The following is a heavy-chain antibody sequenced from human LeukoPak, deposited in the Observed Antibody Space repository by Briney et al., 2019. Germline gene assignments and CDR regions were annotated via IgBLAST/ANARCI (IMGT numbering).Heavy chain of an antibody. CDR2: ISYDGSNK. V-gene: IGHV3-30-3*01. CDR1: GFTFSSYA. Sequence: PGRSLRLSCAASGFTFSSYAMHWVRQAPGKGLEWVAVISYDGSNKYYAASVKGRFTISRDNSKYTLYLQMNSLRAEDTAVYYCARDEGYYFDYWGQGTLVTVSS. CDR3: ARDEGYYFDY. J-gene: IGHJ4*02.